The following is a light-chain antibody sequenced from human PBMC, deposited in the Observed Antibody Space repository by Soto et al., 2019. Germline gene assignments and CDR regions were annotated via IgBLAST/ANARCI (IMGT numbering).Light chain of an antibody. J-gene: IGKJ4*01. Sequence: DIQITQSPSSLSSSVLERFTITFQASQDISNYLNWYQQKPGKAPKLLIYDASNLETGVPSRFSGSGSGTDFTFTISSLQPEDIATYYCQQYDNLPLTFGGGTKVDIK. V-gene: IGKV1-33*01. CDR1: QDISNY. CDR3: QQYDNLPLT. CDR2: DAS.